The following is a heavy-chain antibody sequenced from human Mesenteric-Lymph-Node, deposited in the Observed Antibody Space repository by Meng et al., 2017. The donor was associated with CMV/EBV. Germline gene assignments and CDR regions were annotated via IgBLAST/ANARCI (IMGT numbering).Heavy chain of an antibody. CDR3: ARGLGTPPGYYYYYGMDV. Sequence: GESLKISCATSGFSFSDYSMNWVRQAPGKGLEWVSSISSSDSHIYYADSLKGRFTISRDNAKNSLSLQMNSLRAEDTAVYYCARGLGTPPGYYYYYGMDVWGQGTTVTVSS. CDR1: GFSFSDYS. V-gene: IGHV3-21*01. D-gene: IGHD1-1*01. CDR2: ISSSDSHI. J-gene: IGHJ6*02.